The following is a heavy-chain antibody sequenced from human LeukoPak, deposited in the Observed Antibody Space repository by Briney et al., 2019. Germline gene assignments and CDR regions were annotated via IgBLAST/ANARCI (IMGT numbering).Heavy chain of an antibody. CDR1: GYTFTSYG. D-gene: IGHD3-9*01. J-gene: IGHJ5*02. CDR3: ARDPEPYDILTGYFRWFDP. Sequence: GASVKVSCKASGYTFTSYGISWVRQAPGQGLEWMGWISAYNGNTNYARKLQGRVTMTTDTSTSTAYMELRSLRSDDTAVYYCARDPEPYDILTGYFRWFDPWGQGTLVTVSS. CDR2: ISAYNGNT. V-gene: IGHV1-18*01.